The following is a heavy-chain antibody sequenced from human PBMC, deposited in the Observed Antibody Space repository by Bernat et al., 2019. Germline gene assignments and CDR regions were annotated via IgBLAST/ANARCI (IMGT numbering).Heavy chain of an antibody. Sequence: EVQLLESGGGLVQPGGSLRLSCAASGYTFSSYAMSWVRQAPGKGLEWVSAISGSGGSTYYADSVKGRFTISRANSKNTLYLPMNCLRAEDTAVYYCAGLTMIVVAGGFDYWGQGTLVTVSS. D-gene: IGHD3-22*01. V-gene: IGHV3-23*01. CDR1: GYTFSSYA. CDR3: AGLTMIVVAGGFDY. CDR2: ISGSGGST. J-gene: IGHJ4*02.